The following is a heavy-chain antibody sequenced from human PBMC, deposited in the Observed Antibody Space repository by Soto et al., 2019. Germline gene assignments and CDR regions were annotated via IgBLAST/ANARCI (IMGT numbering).Heavy chain of an antibody. J-gene: IGHJ4*02. Sequence: ASVKVSCKASGYIFTSYYMHWVRQAPGQGLEWMGIINSKSGSKSYAKKFQGRGTMTRDTSTSTVYMELSNLRSEDTAVYYCARGALYNYDRSGYTMADYWGQGTLVTVSS. CDR1: GYIFTSYY. V-gene: IGHV1-46*01. CDR3: ARGALYNYDRSGYTMADY. CDR2: INSKSGSK. D-gene: IGHD3-22*01.